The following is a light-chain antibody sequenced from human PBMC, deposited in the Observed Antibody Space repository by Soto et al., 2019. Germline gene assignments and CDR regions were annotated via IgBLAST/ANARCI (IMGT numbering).Light chain of an antibody. CDR3: SSYAGSNNYV. J-gene: IGLJ1*01. V-gene: IGLV2-8*01. Sequence: CVLTQPPSASGSPGQAVTISCTGTSSDVGGYNYVSWYQQHPSKAPKLMIYEVSKRPSGVPDRFSGSKSGNTASLTVSGLQAEDEADYYCSSYAGSNNYVFGTGTKVTVL. CDR1: SSDVGGYNY. CDR2: EVS.